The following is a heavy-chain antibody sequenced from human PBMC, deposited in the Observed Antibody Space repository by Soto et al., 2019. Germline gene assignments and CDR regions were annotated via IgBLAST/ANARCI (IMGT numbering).Heavy chain of an antibody. CDR3: AKDQLYIRGVIHNWFDP. D-gene: IGHD3-10*02. Sequence: SGGSLRLSCAASGFTFSDYYMSWIRQAPGKGLERASYISSRRSTIFYADSVKGRFTNSRDNVKNSLYLQMNSLRAEDTAVYYCAKDQLYIRGVIHNWFDPWGQGTLVTVSS. CDR1: GFTFSDYY. V-gene: IGHV3-11*01. J-gene: IGHJ5*02. CDR2: ISSRRSTI.